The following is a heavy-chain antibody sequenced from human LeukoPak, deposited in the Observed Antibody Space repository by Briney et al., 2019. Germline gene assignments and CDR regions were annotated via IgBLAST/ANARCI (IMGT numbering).Heavy chain of an antibody. Sequence: PSQTLSLTCAVSGGSISSGGYSWSWIRQPPGKGLEWIGYIYHSGSTYCNPSLKSRVSISVDRSKNQFSLKLSSVTAADTAVYYCARASDYDSSAYYYFDYWGQGTLVTVSS. CDR1: GGSISSGGYS. J-gene: IGHJ4*02. CDR3: ARASDYDSSAYYYFDY. V-gene: IGHV4-30-2*01. D-gene: IGHD3-22*01. CDR2: IYHSGST.